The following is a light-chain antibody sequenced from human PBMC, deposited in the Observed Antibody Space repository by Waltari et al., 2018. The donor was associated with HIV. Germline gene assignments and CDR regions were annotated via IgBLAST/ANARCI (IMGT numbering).Light chain of an antibody. CDR2: WTS. J-gene: IGKJ1*01. Sequence: DIMMTQSPDSLAVSLGERATINCTSSQSVLYRSDNKNYLAWYQHKPGQPPKLLISWTSARESGVPDRFSGSGSGANFTLTIRSLQAEDVAVYYCQQFYGFPWTFGQGTKVEIK. V-gene: IGKV4-1*01. CDR3: QQFYGFPWT. CDR1: QSVLYRSDNKNY.